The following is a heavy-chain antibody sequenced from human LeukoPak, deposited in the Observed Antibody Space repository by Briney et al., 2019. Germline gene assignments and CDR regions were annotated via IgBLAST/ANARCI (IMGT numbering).Heavy chain of an antibody. J-gene: IGHJ6*02. CDR3: ASVDSYYYGMDV. D-gene: IGHD5-12*01. Sequence: SETLSLTCTVSGGSISSYYWSWIRQPPGKGLEWIGEIYHSGSTNYNPSLKSRVTISVDTSKNQFSLKLSSVTAADTAVYYCASVDSYYYGMDVWGQGTTVTVSS. V-gene: IGHV4-59*12. CDR1: GGSISSYY. CDR2: IYHSGST.